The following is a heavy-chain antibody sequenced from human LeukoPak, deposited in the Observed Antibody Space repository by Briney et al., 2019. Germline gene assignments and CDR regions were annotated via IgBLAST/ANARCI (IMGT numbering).Heavy chain of an antibody. CDR3: XXXXXXLYYYYGMDV. V-gene: IGHV3-23*01. Sequence: GGSLRLSCAASGFTFSNYAMSWVRQAPGKGLEWVSTISGSGGSTYYADSVKGRFTISRDNSKNTLYLQLNSLRAEDTAVYYXXXXXXXLYYYYGMDVWGQGTTVTVSS. CDR1: GFTFSNYA. CDR2: ISGSGGST. J-gene: IGHJ6*02.